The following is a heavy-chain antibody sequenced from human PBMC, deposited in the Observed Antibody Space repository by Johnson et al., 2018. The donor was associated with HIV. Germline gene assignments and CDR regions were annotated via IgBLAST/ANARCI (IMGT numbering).Heavy chain of an antibody. J-gene: IGHJ3*02. V-gene: IGHV3-74*01. D-gene: IGHD5-18*01. CDR1: GFTFSSYW. CDR3: ARENVDTAMADAFDI. Sequence: VQLVESGGGLIQPGGSLRLSCAASGFTFSSYWMHWVRQAPGKGLVWVSRINSDGSSTSYADSVKGRFTISRDNAKNTLYLQMNSLRAEDTAVYYCARENVDTAMADAFDIWGQGTMVTVSS. CDR2: INSDGSST.